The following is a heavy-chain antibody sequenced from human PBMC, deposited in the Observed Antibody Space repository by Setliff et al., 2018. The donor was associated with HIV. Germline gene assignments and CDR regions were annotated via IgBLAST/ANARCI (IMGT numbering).Heavy chain of an antibody. CDR3: AKDRWFSRGYSTTWVEGPFDY. D-gene: IGHD5-18*01. CDR2: ISWNSVKI. V-gene: IGHV3-9*01. J-gene: IGHJ4*02. CDR1: GFTFDNAW. Sequence: CAVSGFTFDNAWMAWVRQAPGKGLEWVSSISWNSVKIDYADFVKGRFTISRDNAKNSLYLQMDSLRAEDTALYYCAKDRWFSRGYSTTWVEGPFDYWGQGTLVTVSS.